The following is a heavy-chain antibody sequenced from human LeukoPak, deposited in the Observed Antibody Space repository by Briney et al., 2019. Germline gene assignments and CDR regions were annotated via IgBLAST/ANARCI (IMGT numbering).Heavy chain of an antibody. CDR3: ASYAKDIVVLPAASIYWYFDL. V-gene: IGHV4-34*01. D-gene: IGHD2-2*01. Sequence: GSLGLSCAASGFTVSSNYMSWVRQPPGKGLEWIGEINHSGSTNYNPSLKSRVTISVDTSKNQFSLKLSSVTAADTAVYYCASYAKDIVVLPAASIYWYFDLWGRGTLVTVSS. CDR2: INHSGST. J-gene: IGHJ2*01. CDR1: GFTVSSNY.